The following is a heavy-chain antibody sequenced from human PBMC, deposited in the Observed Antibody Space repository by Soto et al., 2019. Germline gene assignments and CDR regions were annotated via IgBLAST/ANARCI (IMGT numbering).Heavy chain of an antibody. CDR2: INNDGTIT. V-gene: IGHV3-74*01. CDR3: ARSTTGSFDY. CDR1: GFTFSYYW. Sequence: EVQLVESGGGLVQPGGSLRLSCAASGFTFSYYWMHWVRQAPGKGLVWVSRINNDGTITNYTDSVKGRFTMSRDNAKSTLHLQINSLRPEDTAVYYCARSTTGSFDYWGQGTLVTVSS. D-gene: IGHD1-1*01. J-gene: IGHJ4*02.